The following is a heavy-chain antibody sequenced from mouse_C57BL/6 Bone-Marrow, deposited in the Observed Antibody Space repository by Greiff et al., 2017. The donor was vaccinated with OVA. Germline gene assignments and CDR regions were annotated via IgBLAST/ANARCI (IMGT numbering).Heavy chain of an antibody. J-gene: IGHJ4*01. CDR1: GFNIKNTY. Sequence: DVKLQESVAELVRPGASVKLSCTASGFNIKNTYMHWVKQRPEQGLEWIGRIDPANGNTKYAPKFQGKATITADTSSNTAYLQLSSLTSEDTAIYYCARKNIWGYDGAMDYWGQGTSVTVSS. D-gene: IGHD2-2*01. CDR3: ARKNIWGYDGAMDY. V-gene: IGHV14-3*01. CDR2: IDPANGNT.